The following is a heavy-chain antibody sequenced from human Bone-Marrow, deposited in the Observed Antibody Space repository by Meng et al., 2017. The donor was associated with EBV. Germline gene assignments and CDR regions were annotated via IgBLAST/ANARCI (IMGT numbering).Heavy chain of an antibody. CDR2: LIPDFGTP. CDR3: ARESGRGYTPDF. V-gene: IGHV1-69*01. J-gene: IGHJ4*03. D-gene: IGHD3-10*01. CDR1: GGTFRSDA. Sequence: QVQLVQSGAEVKKPXSSVKVSCKTSGGTFRSDAISWVRQAPGQGLEWMGGLIPDFGTPDYAPNYQDRVTITADESTSTAYMELNSLTTEDTAIYYCARESGRGYTPDFWGHGTLVIVSS.